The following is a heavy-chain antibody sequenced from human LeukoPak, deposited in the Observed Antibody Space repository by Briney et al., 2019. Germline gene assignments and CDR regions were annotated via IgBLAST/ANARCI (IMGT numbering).Heavy chain of an antibody. V-gene: IGHV1-69*13. CDR3: ARASDFWSGYYPGFFDY. CDR2: VMPIFGTA. J-gene: IGHJ4*02. CDR1: GGTFSSYA. Sequence: GASVKVSCKASGGTFSSYAISWVRQAPVQGLEWMGGVMPIFGTANYAQKFQGRVTITADESTSTAYMELSSLRSEDTAVYYCARASDFWSGYYPGFFDYWGQGTLVTVSS. D-gene: IGHD3-3*01.